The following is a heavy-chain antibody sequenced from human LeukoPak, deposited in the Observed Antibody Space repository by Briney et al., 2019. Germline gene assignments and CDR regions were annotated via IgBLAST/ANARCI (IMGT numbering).Heavy chain of an antibody. Sequence: GESLKISCKGSGYSFTSYWIGWVRQMPGKGLEWMGIIYPGDSDTRYSPSFQGQVTISADKSISTAYLQWSSLKASDTAMYYCXXXXXGSYYSYYYYYMDVWGKGTTVTISS. CDR2: IYPGDSDT. J-gene: IGHJ6*03. CDR3: XXXXXGSYYSYYYYYMDV. V-gene: IGHV5-51*01. CDR1: GYSFTSYW. D-gene: IGHD1-26*01.